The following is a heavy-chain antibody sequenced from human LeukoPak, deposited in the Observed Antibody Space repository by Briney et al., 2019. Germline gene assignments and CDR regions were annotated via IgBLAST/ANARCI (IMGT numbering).Heavy chain of an antibody. CDR1: GGSINSDNYY. Sequence: SETLSLTCTVSGGSINSDNYYWGWIRQPPGKGLEWIGSIYYSGSTYYSPSFKSRITISVDTSKNHFSLRLSSVTAADTAVYYCARVVYYFDYWGQGTLVTVSS. V-gene: IGHV4-39*02. D-gene: IGHD5/OR15-5a*01. CDR2: IYYSGST. CDR3: ARVVYYFDY. J-gene: IGHJ4*02.